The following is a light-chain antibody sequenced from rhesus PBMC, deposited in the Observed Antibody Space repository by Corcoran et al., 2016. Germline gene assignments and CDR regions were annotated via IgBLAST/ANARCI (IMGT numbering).Light chain of an antibody. CDR3: QQVNNSPLT. CDR1: QGINNY. V-gene: IGKV1-66*01. Sequence: DIQMTQSPSSLSASVGDRVTITCRASQGINNYLSWYQQKPGKAPQPLSYYVYSLETGVPSRFSGSRSGTDYTLSISSLQPEDLATYDCQQVNNSPLTFGGGTKV. CDR2: YVY. J-gene: IGKJ4*01.